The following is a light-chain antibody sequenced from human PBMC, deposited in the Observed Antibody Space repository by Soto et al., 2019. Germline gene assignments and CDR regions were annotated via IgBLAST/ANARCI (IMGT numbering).Light chain of an antibody. Sequence: QSALTQPASVSGSPGQSITISCTGTSSDVGGYIYVSWYQQHPGKAPKLMIYDVSNRPSGVSNRFSGSKSGNTASLTISGLQTEDEADYYCASYTSSRTQIFRGGTKLTVL. CDR3: ASYTSSRTQI. CDR2: DVS. J-gene: IGLJ2*01. CDR1: SSDVGGYIY. V-gene: IGLV2-14*03.